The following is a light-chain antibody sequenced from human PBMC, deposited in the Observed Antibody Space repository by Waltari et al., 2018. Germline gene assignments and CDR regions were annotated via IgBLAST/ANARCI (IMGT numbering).Light chain of an antibody. Sequence: VLTQSPGTLSASPGERATLSCRASQSFNNFLAWYQQKAGQAPRLPIYDASKRAAGIPARFSGSGSGTDFTLTISSLDPEDFAVYYCQQRGHWPLTFGQGTNVEIK. V-gene: IGKV3-11*01. J-gene: IGKJ1*01. CDR1: QSFNNF. CDR3: QQRGHWPLT. CDR2: DAS.